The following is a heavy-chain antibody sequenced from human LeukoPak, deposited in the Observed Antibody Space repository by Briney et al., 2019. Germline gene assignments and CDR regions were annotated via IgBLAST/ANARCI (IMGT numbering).Heavy chain of an antibody. J-gene: IGHJ5*02. CDR2: IIPIFGTA. D-gene: IGHD2-2*01. Sequence: SVKVSCKASGGTFSSYAISWVRQAPGQGLEWMGGIIPIFGTANYAQKSQGRVTITADESKSTDYMELSSLRSEDTAVYYCARDYIVVVPAAKGSWFDPWGQGTLVTVSS. V-gene: IGHV1-69*01. CDR1: GGTFSSYA. CDR3: ARDYIVVVPAAKGSWFDP.